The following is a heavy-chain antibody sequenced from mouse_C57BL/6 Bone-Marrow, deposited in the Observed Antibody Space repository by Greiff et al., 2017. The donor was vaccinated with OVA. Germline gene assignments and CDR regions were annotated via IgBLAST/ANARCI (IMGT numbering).Heavy chain of an antibody. V-gene: IGHV1-81*01. J-gene: IGHJ3*01. Sequence: QVQLKQSGAELARPGASVKLSCKASGYTFTSYGISWVKQRTGQGLEWIGEIYPRSGNTYYNEKFKGKATLTADKSSSTAYMELRSLTSEDSAVYFCARERGIYDEYDVAYWGQGTLVTVSA. CDR2: IYPRSGNT. CDR3: ARERGIYDEYDVAY. D-gene: IGHD2-4*01. CDR1: GYTFTSYG.